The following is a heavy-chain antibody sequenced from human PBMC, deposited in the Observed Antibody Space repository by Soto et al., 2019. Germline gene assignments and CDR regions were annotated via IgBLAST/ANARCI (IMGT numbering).Heavy chain of an antibody. Sequence: SETLSLTCAVSGGSMSFYSWSWIRQPPGKGLEWIGYIHHSGDTDYNPSLKSRVTISVDRPQNQLSLELTSVTTADTAVYYCARAHCSNGICYAFDIWGPGTKVTVS. D-gene: IGHD2-8*01. J-gene: IGHJ3*02. V-gene: IGHV4-59*01. CDR1: GGSMSFYS. CDR2: IHHSGDT. CDR3: ARAHCSNGICYAFDI.